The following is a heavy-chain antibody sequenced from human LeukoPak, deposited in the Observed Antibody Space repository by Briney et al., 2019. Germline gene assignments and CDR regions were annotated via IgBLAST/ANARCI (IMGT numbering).Heavy chain of an antibody. Sequence: ASVKVSCKASGYTFTSYAMHWVRQAPGQRLEWMGWINAGNGNTKYSQKFQGRVTITRDTSASTAYMELSSLRSEDTAVYYCARAGDIVVVPAAIRFDPWGQGTLVTVSS. D-gene: IGHD2-2*01. V-gene: IGHV1-3*01. CDR2: INAGNGNT. CDR1: GYTFTSYA. CDR3: ARAGDIVVVPAAIRFDP. J-gene: IGHJ5*02.